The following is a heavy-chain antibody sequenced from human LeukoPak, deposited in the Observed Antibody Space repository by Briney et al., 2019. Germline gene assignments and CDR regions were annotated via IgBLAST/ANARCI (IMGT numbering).Heavy chain of an antibody. V-gene: IGHV3-23*01. Sequence: GGSLRLSCAASGFTFSYYAMSWVRQAPGKGLEWVLSINGSDGRRRFVESVKGRFTISKDISENTLYLQVDSLRDEDTAVYCGKGSGSTSRSFFDYRGQGTLVTVSS. CDR1: GFTFSYYA. CDR2: INGSDGRR. CDR3: GKGSGSTSRSFFDY. J-gene: IGHJ4*02. D-gene: IGHD2-2*01.